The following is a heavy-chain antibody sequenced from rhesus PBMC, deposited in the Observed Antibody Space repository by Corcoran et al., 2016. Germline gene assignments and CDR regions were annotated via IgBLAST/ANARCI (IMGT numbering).Heavy chain of an antibody. J-gene: IGHJ4*01. CDR2: ISGSGGST. CDR1: GGSISDDYY. CDR3: ARGSNSPAY. V-gene: IGHV4-106*01. Sequence: QVQLQESGPGLVKPSETLSLTCAVYGGSISDDYYWHWIRQPPGKGLDWIGYISGSGGSTNYNPPLTNLVTISIDTSKNQFSLQLNSVTAADTAVYYCARGSNSPAYWGQGVLVTVSS. D-gene: IGHD4-23*01.